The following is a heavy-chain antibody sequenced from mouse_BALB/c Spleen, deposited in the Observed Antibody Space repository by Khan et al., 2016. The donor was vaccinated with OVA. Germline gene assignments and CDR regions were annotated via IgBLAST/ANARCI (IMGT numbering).Heavy chain of an antibody. CDR1: GFTFSSYG. CDR3: ARDPYYYGSKYSMDY. CDR2: INSNGGST. Sequence: EVELVESGGNLVQPGGSLKLSCAASGFTFSSYGMSWVRQTPDKRLELVATINSNGGSTYYPDSVKGRFTISRDNAKNTLFLQMSSLKSEDTAIYYCARDPYYYGSKYSMDYWGQGTSVTVSS. D-gene: IGHD1-1*01. J-gene: IGHJ4*01. V-gene: IGHV5-6-3*01.